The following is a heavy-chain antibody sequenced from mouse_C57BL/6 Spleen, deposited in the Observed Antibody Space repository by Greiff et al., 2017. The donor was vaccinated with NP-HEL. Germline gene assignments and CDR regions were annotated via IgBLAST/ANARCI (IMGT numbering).Heavy chain of an antibody. CDR2: IDPSDSET. CDR3: ARLRYAMDY. V-gene: IGHV1-52*01. D-gene: IGHD1-1*01. Sequence: QVQLQQSGAELVRPGSSVKLSCKASGYTFTSYWMHWVKQRPIQGLEWIGNIDPSDSETHYNQKFKDKATLTVDKSSSTAYMQLSSLTSEDSAVYYCARLRYAMDYWGQGTSVTVSS. CDR1: GYTFTSYW. J-gene: IGHJ4*01.